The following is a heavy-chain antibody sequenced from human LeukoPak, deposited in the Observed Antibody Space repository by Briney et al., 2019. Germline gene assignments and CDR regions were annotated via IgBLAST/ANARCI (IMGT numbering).Heavy chain of an antibody. CDR1: GYIFTGYY. D-gene: IGHD3-16*01. CDR3: ARVRYRLAETYIDY. V-gene: IGHV1-2*02. CDR2: INPNSGDT. Sequence: ASVKVSCKASGYIFTGYYMHWVRQAPGQGLEWMGWINPNSGDTNYAQKFQGRVTMTRDTSISTAYMELSRLRADDTAVYYCARVRYRLAETYIDYWGQGTLVTVSS. J-gene: IGHJ4*02.